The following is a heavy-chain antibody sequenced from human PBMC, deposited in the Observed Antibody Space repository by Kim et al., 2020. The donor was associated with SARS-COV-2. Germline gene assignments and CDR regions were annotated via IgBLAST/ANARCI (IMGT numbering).Heavy chain of an antibody. J-gene: IGHJ6*02. V-gene: IGHV4-59*13. CDR2: IYYSGST. CDR3: ARLVRYYDSSGYFTEYYGMDV. Sequence: SETLSLTCTVSGGSISSYYWSWIRQPPGKGLEWIGYIYYSGSTNYNPSLKSRVTISVDTSKNQFSLKLSSVTAADTAVYYCARLVRYYDSSGYFTEYYGMDVWGQGTTVTVSS. D-gene: IGHD3-22*01. CDR1: GGSISSYY.